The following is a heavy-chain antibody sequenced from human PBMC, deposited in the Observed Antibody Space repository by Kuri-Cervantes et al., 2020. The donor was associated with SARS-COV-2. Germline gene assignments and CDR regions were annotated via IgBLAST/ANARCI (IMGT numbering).Heavy chain of an antibody. D-gene: IGHD1-26*01. V-gene: IGHV3-7*01. CDR3: ARMYSGSYYEAPYFDY. CDR2: IMQDGIGE. J-gene: IGHJ4*02. Sequence: GESLKISCAASGFTFSSYWMSWVRQAPGKGLEWVADIMQDGIGEYYVDSVKGRFTISRDNAKNSLYLLLNNLRAEDTAVYFRARMYSGSYYEAPYFDYWGQGTLVTVSS. CDR1: GFTFSSYW.